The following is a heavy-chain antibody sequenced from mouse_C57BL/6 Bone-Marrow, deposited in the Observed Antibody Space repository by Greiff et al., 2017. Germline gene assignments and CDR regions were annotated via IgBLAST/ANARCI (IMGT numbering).Heavy chain of an antibody. Sequence: QVQLQQSGAELVKPGASVKLSCKASGYTFTSYWMHWVKQRPGQGLEWIGMIHPNSGSTNYNEKFKSKATLTVDKSSSTAYMQLSSLTSEDSAVYYCARSLRDYAMDYWGQGTSVTVSS. V-gene: IGHV1-64*01. CDR3: ARSLRDYAMDY. CDR1: GYTFTSYW. D-gene: IGHD3-3*01. CDR2: IHPNSGST. J-gene: IGHJ4*01.